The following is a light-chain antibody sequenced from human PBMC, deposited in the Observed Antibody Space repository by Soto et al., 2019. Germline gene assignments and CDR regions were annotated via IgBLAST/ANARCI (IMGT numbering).Light chain of an antibody. CDR1: SSDVGGYNY. V-gene: IGLV2-14*01. J-gene: IGLJ2*01. CDR2: DVS. Sequence: QSALTQPASVSGSPGQSITISCTGTSSDVGGYNYVTWYQQHPGKAPKLMIYDVSNRPSGVSNRFSGSKSGNTASLTISGLQAEDEADYYCSSYTRSSTRVFGGGTQLTVL. CDR3: SSYTRSSTRV.